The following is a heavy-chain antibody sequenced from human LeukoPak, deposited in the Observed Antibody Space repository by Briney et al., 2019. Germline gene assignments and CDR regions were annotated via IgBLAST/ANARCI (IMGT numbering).Heavy chain of an antibody. CDR2: ISAYNGNT. D-gene: IGHD3-10*01. V-gene: IGHV1-18*04. CDR3: ARLYGSGSYLNGDYYYYGMDV. CDR1: GYTFTSYG. Sequence: ASVTVSCKASGYTFTSYGISWVRQAPGQGLEWMGWISAYNGNTNYAQKLQGRVTMTTDTSTSTAYMELRSLRSDDTAVYYCARLYGSGSYLNGDYYYYGMDVWGKGTTVTVSS. J-gene: IGHJ6*04.